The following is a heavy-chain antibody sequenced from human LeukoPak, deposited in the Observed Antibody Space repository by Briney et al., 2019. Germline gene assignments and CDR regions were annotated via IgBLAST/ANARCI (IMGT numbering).Heavy chain of an antibody. CDR3: AMSPYYYDSSGTHGGGDY. Sequence: SGGSLRLSCAASGFTFSSYAMSWVRQAPGKGLEWVSAISGSGGSTYYADSVKGRFTISRDNFKNTLYLQMNSLRAEDTAVYYCAMSPYYYDSSGTHGGGDYWGQGTLVTVSS. V-gene: IGHV3-23*01. J-gene: IGHJ4*02. CDR1: GFTFSSYA. CDR2: ISGSGGST. D-gene: IGHD3-22*01.